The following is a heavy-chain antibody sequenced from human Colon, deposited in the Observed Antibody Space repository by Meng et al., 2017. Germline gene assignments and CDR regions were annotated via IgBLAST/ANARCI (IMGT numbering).Heavy chain of an antibody. V-gene: IGHV3-30*04. CDR2: ISYDGTNK. J-gene: IGHJ4*02. CDR3: ARGGVVAAISHYFDY. CDR1: AFTFNSYA. D-gene: IGHD2-15*01. Sequence: GESLKISCSASAFTFNSYAIHWVRQAPGKGLEWVAVISYDGTNKYYADSVKGRFTISRDNSKNTLYLQMNSLRVDDTAVYYCARGGVVAAISHYFDYWGQGTLVTVSS.